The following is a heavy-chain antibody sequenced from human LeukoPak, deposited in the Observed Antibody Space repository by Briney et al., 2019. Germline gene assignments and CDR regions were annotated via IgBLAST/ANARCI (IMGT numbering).Heavy chain of an antibody. J-gene: IGHJ4*02. CDR3: ARDHRYAFDN. D-gene: IGHD5-12*01. CDR2: VGISSGNT. CDR1: GFSFSSFW. Sequence: GSLRLSCAASGFSFSSFWMSWVRQAPGKGLEWISYVGISSGNTKYADSVKGRFTISGDSAKNSVFLQMNSLRVEDTAVYYCARDHRYAFDNWGQGTLVTVSS. V-gene: IGHV3-48*04.